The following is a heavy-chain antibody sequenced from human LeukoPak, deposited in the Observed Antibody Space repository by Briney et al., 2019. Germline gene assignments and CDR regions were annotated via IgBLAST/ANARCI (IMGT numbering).Heavy chain of an antibody. CDR1: GFTFSSPG. V-gene: IGHV3-23*01. D-gene: IGHD3-3*01. Sequence: GGSLRLSCAASGFTFSSPGMSWVRQAPGKGLEWVSAISGTGGTTYYADSVKGRFTISRDNSKNTLYLQMNRLRAEDTAVYYCAKDGGGSLEWLPPMDVWGQGTTVTVSS. J-gene: IGHJ6*02. CDR3: AKDGGGSLEWLPPMDV. CDR2: ISGTGGTT.